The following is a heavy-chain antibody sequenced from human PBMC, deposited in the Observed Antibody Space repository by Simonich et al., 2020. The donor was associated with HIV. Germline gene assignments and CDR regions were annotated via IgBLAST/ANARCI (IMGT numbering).Heavy chain of an antibody. CDR1: GYSISSGDY. Sequence: QVQLQESGPGLVKPSETLSLTCGVSGYSISSGDYWGWIRQPPGKGLEWIAIIYHGGTTFYNPFLKSRVTISLYKSKNQFSLRLSSVTAADTAVYYCARIVGRSTIFGVVTNPSWFDPWGQGTLVTVSS. J-gene: IGHJ5*02. CDR2: IYHGGTT. V-gene: IGHV4-38-2*01. D-gene: IGHD3-3*01. CDR3: ARIVGRSTIFGVVTNPSWFDP.